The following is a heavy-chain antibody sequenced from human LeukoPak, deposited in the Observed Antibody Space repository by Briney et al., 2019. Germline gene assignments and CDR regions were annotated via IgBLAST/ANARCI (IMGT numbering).Heavy chain of an antibody. Sequence: GGSLRLSCAASGFTFSSYAMHWVRQAPGKGLEWVAVISYDGSNKYYADSVKGRFTISRDNSKNTLYLQMNSLRAEDTAVYYCARDLLSWYYYDSSGYYPNWGQGTMVTVPS. J-gene: IGHJ3*01. CDR2: ISYDGSNK. CDR3: ARDLLSWYYYDSSGYYPN. V-gene: IGHV3-30-3*01. CDR1: GFTFSSYA. D-gene: IGHD3-22*01.